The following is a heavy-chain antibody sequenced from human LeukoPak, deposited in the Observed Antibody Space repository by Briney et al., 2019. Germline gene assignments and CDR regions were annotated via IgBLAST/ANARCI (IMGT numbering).Heavy chain of an antibody. D-gene: IGHD4-17*01. Sequence: GGSLRPSCAASGFTFSSYSMNWVRQAPGKGLEWVSSISSSSEYIYYADSVKGRFTISRDNAKKSLYLQMNSLRAEDTAVYYCARDGYGAHTVDYWGQGTLVTVSS. V-gene: IGHV3-21*01. CDR1: GFTFSSYS. J-gene: IGHJ4*02. CDR2: ISSSSEYI. CDR3: ARDGYGAHTVDY.